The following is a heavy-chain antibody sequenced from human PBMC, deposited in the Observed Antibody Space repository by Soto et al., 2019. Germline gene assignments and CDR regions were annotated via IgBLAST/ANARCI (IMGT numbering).Heavy chain of an antibody. CDR3: ARDPSRYVDY. D-gene: IGHD1-20*01. CDR1: GFTVSNNY. J-gene: IGHJ4*02. V-gene: IGHV3-66*01. CDR2: IYSGGST. Sequence: PGGSLRLSCAASGFTVSNNYMGWVRQAPGKGLEWVSVIYSGGSTYYADSVKGRFTISRDNSENTLYLQMNSLRAEDTAVYYCARDPSRYVDYWGQGTLVTVSS.